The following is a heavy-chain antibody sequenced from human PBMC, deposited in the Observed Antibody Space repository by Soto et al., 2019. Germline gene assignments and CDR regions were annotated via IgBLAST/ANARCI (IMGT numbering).Heavy chain of an antibody. D-gene: IGHD3-22*01. CDR2: IYSDGST. CDR3: ARARYDSSGYYFDY. V-gene: IGHV3-53*01. J-gene: IGHJ4*02. CDR1: GFMVRSNY. Sequence: GGSLRLSCAASGFMVRSNYMSWVRQAPGKGLEWVSVIYSDGSTHYADSVKDRFIISRDNSKNTLYLQMNSLRAEDTAVYYCARARYDSSGYYFDYWGQGTLVTVSS.